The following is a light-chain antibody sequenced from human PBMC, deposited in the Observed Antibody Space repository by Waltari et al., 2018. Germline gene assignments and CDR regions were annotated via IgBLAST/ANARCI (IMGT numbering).Light chain of an antibody. CDR2: GAS. CDR3: QQYDISPLT. Sequence: EIVFTQCQGPRSLSPGERATLSCRASQTVRTTYLAWYPQKPGQAPTLLIYGASSRATGIPDRFSGSGSGTDFSLTISSLGPEDLAVYYCQQYDISPLTFGGGTKVEIK. J-gene: IGKJ4*01. V-gene: IGKV3-20*01. CDR1: QTVRTTY.